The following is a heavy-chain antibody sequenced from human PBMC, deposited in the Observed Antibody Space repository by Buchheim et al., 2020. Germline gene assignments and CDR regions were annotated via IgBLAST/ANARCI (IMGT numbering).Heavy chain of an antibody. CDR2: ISSSSSTI. CDR1: GFTFSSYS. V-gene: IGHV3-48*01. Sequence: EVQLVESGGGLVQPGGSLRLSCAASGFTFSSYSMNWVRQAPGKGLEWVSYISSSSSTIYYADSMKGRFTISRDNAKNSLYLQMNSLRAEDTAVYYCARAYDFWSGYEAFDIWGQGT. D-gene: IGHD3-3*01. J-gene: IGHJ3*02. CDR3: ARAYDFWSGYEAFDI.